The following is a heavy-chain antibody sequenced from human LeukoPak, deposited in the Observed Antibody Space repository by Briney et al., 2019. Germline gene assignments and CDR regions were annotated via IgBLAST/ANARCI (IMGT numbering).Heavy chain of an antibody. CDR1: GFTLSYFD. CDR3: ARADCSSSTCYLRRSWFDP. J-gene: IGHJ5*02. Sequence: GSLRVSCAASGFTLSYFDMNWVGQAAGRGLDWVSSISTSSRYKYYKDSVRCRFTISRDEAKNSLHLEMNRLRAEDTAVYYCARADCSSSTCYLRRSWFDPWGQGTLVTVSS. V-gene: IGHV3-21*01. CDR2: ISTSSRYK. D-gene: IGHD2-2*01.